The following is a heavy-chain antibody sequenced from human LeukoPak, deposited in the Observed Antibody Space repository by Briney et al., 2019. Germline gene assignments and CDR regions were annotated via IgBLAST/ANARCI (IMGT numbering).Heavy chain of an antibody. J-gene: IGHJ4*02. V-gene: IGHV3-23*01. D-gene: IGHD3-10*01. CDR3: VKPYYFSSGSLN. CDR2: ISGSGGST. Sequence: GGSLRLSCAASRFTFSNFAMSWVRQAPGKGLECVSIISGSGGSTYYADSVKGRFTISRDNSKNTLYLQMNSLRAEDTAVYYCVKPYYFSSGSLNWGQGTLVTVSS. CDR1: RFTFSNFA.